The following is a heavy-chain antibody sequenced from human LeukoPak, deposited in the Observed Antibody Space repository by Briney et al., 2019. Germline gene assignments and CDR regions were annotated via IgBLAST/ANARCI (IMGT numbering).Heavy chain of an antibody. J-gene: IGHJ4*02. CDR1: GFTFSSYS. V-gene: IGHV3-21*01. CDR3: ARASSTFGGVIADFDY. CDR2: ISSSSSYI. Sequence: SGGSLRLSCAASGFTFSSYSMNWVRQAPGKGLEWVSSISSSSSYIYYADSVKGRFTISRDNAKNSLYLQMNGLRAEDTAVYYCARASSTFGGVIADFDYWGQGTLVTVSS. D-gene: IGHD3-16*02.